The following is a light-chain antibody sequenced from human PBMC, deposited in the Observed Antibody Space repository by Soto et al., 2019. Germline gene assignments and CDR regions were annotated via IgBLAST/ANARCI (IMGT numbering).Light chain of an antibody. V-gene: IGKV1-5*03. J-gene: IGKJ1*01. Sequence: DIQMTQSPSTLSASVGDRVTITCRAGRSVSSWLAWYQQKPGKAPKLLIYKASTLESGVPSRFSGSGSGTEFTLTSSSLQPDDFATYYYQQYGNYWTFGQGTTVEI. CDR2: KAS. CDR1: RSVSSW. CDR3: QQYGNYWT.